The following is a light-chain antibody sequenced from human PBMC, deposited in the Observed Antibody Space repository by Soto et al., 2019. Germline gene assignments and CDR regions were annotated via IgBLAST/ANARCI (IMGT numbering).Light chain of an antibody. Sequence: DIQMTQSPSSLSASVGDRVTITCRANQNIWRYLGWYQHKLVQAPRLLIHAASTLASGVPSRFSGSEAGTDFTLTISGLEHEDSATYYCQQSYKTPWTFGQGTKVEIK. V-gene: IGKV1-39*01. CDR1: QNIWRY. CDR2: AAS. J-gene: IGKJ1*01. CDR3: QQSYKTPWT.